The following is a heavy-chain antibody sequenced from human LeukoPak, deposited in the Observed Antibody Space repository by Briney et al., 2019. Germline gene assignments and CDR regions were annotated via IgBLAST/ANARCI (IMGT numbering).Heavy chain of an antibody. J-gene: IGHJ4*02. D-gene: IGHD3-10*01. CDR2: ISGSGGST. CDR1: GFTFSSYA. Sequence: GGSLRLSCAASGFTFSSYAMSWVRQAPGKGLEWVSAISGSGGSTYYAGSVKGRFTISRDNSKNTLYLQMNSLRAEDTAVYYCAKGGRFRGVTYYFDYWGQGTLVTVSS. V-gene: IGHV3-23*01. CDR3: AKGGRFRGVTYYFDY.